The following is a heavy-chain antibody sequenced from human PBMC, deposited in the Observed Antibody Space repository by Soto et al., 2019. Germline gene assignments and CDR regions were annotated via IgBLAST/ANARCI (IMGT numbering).Heavy chain of an antibody. CDR3: ARDLWGYCGTDCYPLDV. J-gene: IGHJ6*02. V-gene: IGHV4-39*07. CDR1: GGSISSSSYY. CDR2: IYYSGST. Sequence: SETLSLTCTVSGGSISSSSYYWGWIRQPPGKGLEWIGSIYYSGSTYYNPSLKSRVTISVDTSQNQFSLNLNYVTAADTAVYYCARDLWGYCGTDCYPLDVWGQGTTVTVSS. D-gene: IGHD2-21*02.